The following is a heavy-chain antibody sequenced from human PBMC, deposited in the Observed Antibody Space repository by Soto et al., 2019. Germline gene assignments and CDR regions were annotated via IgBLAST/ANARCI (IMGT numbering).Heavy chain of an antibody. Sequence: QVPLVQSGAEVKKPGASVKVSCKVSGYTLTELSMHWVRQAPGKGLEWMGGFDPEDGETIYAQKFQGRVTMTEDTSTDTAYMELSSLRSEDTAVYYCATALPYGDYVVSWFDPWGQGTLVTVSS. CDR3: ATALPYGDYVVSWFDP. CDR1: GYTLTELS. V-gene: IGHV1-24*01. D-gene: IGHD4-17*01. J-gene: IGHJ5*02. CDR2: FDPEDGET.